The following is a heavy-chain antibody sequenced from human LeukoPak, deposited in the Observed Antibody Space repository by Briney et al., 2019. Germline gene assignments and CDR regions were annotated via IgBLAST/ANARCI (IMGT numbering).Heavy chain of an antibody. CDR2: ISSNSSYT. J-gene: IGHJ4*02. D-gene: IGHD2-2*01. Sequence: GGSLRLSCAASRFTFSGYYMSWIRQAPGKGLEWVSYISSNSSYTNYADSVKGRFTISRDNARNSLYLQMNSLRAEDTAVYFCARDCSSTSCYWDYWGQGTLVTVSS. CDR1: RFTFSGYY. V-gene: IGHV3-11*06. CDR3: ARDCSSTSCYWDY.